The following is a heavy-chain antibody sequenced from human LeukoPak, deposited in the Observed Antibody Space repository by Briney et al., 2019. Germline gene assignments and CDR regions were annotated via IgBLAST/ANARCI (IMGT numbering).Heavy chain of an antibody. D-gene: IGHD6-19*01. CDR2: ISSNGGST. V-gene: IGHV3-64D*06. J-gene: IGHJ5*02. CDR3: LVVAGTPNWFDP. CDR1: GFTFSSYA. Sequence: GGSLRLSCSASGFTFSSYATRWVRQAPGKGLEYVSAISSNGGSTYYADSVKGRFTISRDNSKNTLYLQMSSLRAEDTAVYYCLVVAGTPNWFDPWGQGTLVTVSS.